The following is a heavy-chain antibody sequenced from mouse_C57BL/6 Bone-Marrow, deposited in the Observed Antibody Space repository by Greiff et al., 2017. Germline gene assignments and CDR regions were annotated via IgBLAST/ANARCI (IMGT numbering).Heavy chain of an antibody. CDR2: INYDGSST. D-gene: IGHD1-1*01. CDR1: GFTFSDYY. J-gene: IGHJ2*01. Sequence: EVKVVESEGGLVQPGSSMKLSCTASGFTFSDYYMAWVRQVPEKGLEWVANINYDGSSTYYLDSLKSRFIISRDNAKNILYLQMSSLKSEDTATYYCARAVVATDYFDYWGQGTTLTVSS. CDR3: ARAVVATDYFDY. V-gene: IGHV5-16*01.